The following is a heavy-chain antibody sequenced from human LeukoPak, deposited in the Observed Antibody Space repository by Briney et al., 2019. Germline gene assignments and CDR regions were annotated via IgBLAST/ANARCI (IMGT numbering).Heavy chain of an antibody. CDR2: IYYSGST. CDR1: GGSISGGGYY. D-gene: IGHD2-2*01. J-gene: IGHJ5*02. V-gene: IGHV4-31*03. CDR3: ARDRKEPAGPSSGWFDP. Sequence: NTSETLSLTCTVSGGSISGGGYYWSWIRQHPGKGLEWIGYIYYSGSTYYNPSLKSRVTISVDTSKNQFSLKLSSVTAADTAVYYCARDRKEPAGPSSGWFDPWGQGTLVTVSS.